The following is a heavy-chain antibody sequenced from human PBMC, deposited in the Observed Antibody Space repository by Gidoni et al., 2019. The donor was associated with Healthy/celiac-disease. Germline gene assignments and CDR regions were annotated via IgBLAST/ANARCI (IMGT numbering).Heavy chain of an antibody. CDR2: IYYSGST. J-gene: IGHJ3*02. D-gene: IGHD3-22*01. CDR3: AREDYYDSSGHHWGGAFDI. Sequence: QVQLQESGPGLVKPSQTLSLTCTVSGGSISSGDYYWSWIRQPPGKGLEWIGYIYYSGSTYYNPSRKSRVTISVDTSKNQFSLKLSSVTAADTAVYYCAREDYYDSSGHHWGGAFDIWGQGTMVTVSS. V-gene: IGHV4-30-4*01. CDR1: GGSISSGDYY.